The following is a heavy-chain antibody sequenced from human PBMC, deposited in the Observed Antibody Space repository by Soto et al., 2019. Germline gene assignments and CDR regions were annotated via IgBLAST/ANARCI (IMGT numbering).Heavy chain of an antibody. V-gene: IGHV4-34*01. CDR1: GGSFSGYY. Sequence: SETPSLTCAFYGGSFSGYYWRWIRQPPGKGLEWIGEINHSGSTNYNPSLKSRVTISVDTSKNQFSLKLSSVTAADTAVYYCARNRIRVWFGEFSYFDPWGQGTLVT. D-gene: IGHD3-10*01. CDR3: ARNRIRVWFGEFSYFDP. CDR2: INHSGST. J-gene: IGHJ5*02.